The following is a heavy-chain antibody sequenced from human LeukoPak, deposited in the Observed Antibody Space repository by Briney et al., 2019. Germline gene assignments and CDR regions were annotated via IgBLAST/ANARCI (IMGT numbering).Heavy chain of an antibody. V-gene: IGHV3-74*01. J-gene: IGHJ3*01. Sequence: GGSLGLSCAASGFTFSSYWVHWVRQAPGKGLVWVSRINSDASSTSYADSVKGRFTISRDNAKNTLYLQMNSLRAEDTAVYYCARVQGHPPNGPDVWGQGTMVTVSS. CDR3: ARVQGHPPNGPDV. D-gene: IGHD2-8*01. CDR1: GFTFSSYW. CDR2: INSDASST.